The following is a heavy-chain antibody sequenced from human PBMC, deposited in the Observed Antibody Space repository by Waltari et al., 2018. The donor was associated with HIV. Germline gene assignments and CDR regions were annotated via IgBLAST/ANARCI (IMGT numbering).Heavy chain of an antibody. Sequence: EVLLAESGGGLLQPGGSLGLSCTASNSSISAKHVTWIRQAPGGFLEWVAVIYPDDTTHYADSVSGRFTISRAKSRTKVFLLMNSLFVDDTATYFCATGVRYYGPWGQGTRVTVSS. V-gene: IGHV3-53*01. D-gene: IGHD3-22*01. CDR3: ATGVRYYGP. CDR1: NSSISAKH. J-gene: IGHJ5*02. CDR2: IYPDDTT.